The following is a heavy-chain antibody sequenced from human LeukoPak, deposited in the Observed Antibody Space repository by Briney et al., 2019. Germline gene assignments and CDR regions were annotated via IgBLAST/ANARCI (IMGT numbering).Heavy chain of an antibody. CDR3: ARLTAATIFDY. CDR2: IYPGDSNP. CDR1: GYSFTSFW. D-gene: IGHD2-21*02. V-gene: IGHV5-51*01. Sequence: GESLKISCKGSGYSFTSFWIAWVRQMPGKGLEWMGIIYPGDSNPRYSPSFQGQVTISADKSTSTAYLQCSSLKASDTAMYYCARLTAATIFDYWGQGTLVTVSS. J-gene: IGHJ4*02.